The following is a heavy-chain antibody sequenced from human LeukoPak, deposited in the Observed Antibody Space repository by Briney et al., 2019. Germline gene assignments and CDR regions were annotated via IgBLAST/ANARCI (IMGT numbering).Heavy chain of an antibody. Sequence: GGSLRLSCAASGFTFSSYSMNWVRQAPGKGLEWVSVIYAGGSTYYADSVKGRFTMSRDNSENTLYLQMNSLRAEDTAVYYCARDTQQPGNWFDPWGQGTLVTVSS. CDR2: IYAGGST. CDR3: ARDTQQPGNWFDP. V-gene: IGHV3-53*01. D-gene: IGHD2-15*01. CDR1: GFTFSSYS. J-gene: IGHJ5*02.